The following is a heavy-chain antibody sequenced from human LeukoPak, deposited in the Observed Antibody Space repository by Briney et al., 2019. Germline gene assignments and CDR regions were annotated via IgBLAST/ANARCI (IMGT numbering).Heavy chain of an antibody. D-gene: IGHD2-21*02. J-gene: IGHJ3*02. CDR2: IYPGDSDT. CDR3: ARVASCGGDCFYPKSNAFDI. CDR1: GYSFTSYW. Sequence: GESLKISCKGSGYSFTSYWIGWVRQMPGKGLEWMGIIYPGDSDTRYSPSFQGQVTISADKSISTAYLQWSSLKASDTAMYYCARVASCGGDCFYPKSNAFDIWGQGTMVTVSS. V-gene: IGHV5-51*01.